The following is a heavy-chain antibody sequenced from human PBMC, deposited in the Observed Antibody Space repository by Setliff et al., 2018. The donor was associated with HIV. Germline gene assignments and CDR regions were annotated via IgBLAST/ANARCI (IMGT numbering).Heavy chain of an antibody. J-gene: IGHJ4*02. D-gene: IGHD3-22*01. CDR3: TRPQYIYDNSDSDN. CDR2: IKTEAEGYAT. CDR1: GFTFSGSP. Sequence: GGSLRLSCGASGFTFSGSPMHWVRQASGKGLEWVGRIKTEAEGYATAYAASVKGRFTISRDDSKNTAYLQMNSLKIEDTAIYYCTRPQYIYDNSDSDNWGQGALVTVSS. V-gene: IGHV3-73*01.